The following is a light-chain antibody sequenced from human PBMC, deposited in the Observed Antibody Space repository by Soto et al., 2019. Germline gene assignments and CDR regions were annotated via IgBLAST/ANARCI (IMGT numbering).Light chain of an antibody. Sequence: EIQMTESPSSLAASLMDRVTITFQASQDINNYVNWYQQKPGKAPKLLIFDASTLKTGVPSRFSGSGSGTDFSFTISSLQPEDIATYYCQQSNDLVSFGQGTRLEI. J-gene: IGKJ5*01. CDR2: DAS. CDR1: QDINNY. CDR3: QQSNDLVS. V-gene: IGKV1-33*01.